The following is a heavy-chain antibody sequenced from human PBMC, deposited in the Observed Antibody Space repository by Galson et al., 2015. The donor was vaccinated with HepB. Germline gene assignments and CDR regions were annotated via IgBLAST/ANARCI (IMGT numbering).Heavy chain of an antibody. CDR3: AKDLRIAARQFDS. Sequence: SLRLSCATSGFTFSSYGMSWVRQAPGRGLEWVSAISGSGGSTYYADSVKGRFTISRDNSKDTLYLQMNSLRAEDAAVYYCAKDLRIAARQFDSWGQGTLVTVSS. J-gene: IGHJ4*02. CDR1: GFTFSSYG. CDR2: ISGSGGST. D-gene: IGHD6-6*01. V-gene: IGHV3-23*01.